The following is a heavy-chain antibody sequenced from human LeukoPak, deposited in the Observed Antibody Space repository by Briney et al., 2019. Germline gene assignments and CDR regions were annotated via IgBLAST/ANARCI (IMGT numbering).Heavy chain of an antibody. CDR2: IYAGDSDT. Sequence: GESLKISCKGSGYRFTSYWIAWVRQMPGKGLELMGVIYAGDSDTRYSPSFQGQVTISVDKSISTAYLQWSSLKASDTAMYYCARCSGGSCYWFDPWGQGTLVTVSS. D-gene: IGHD2-15*01. V-gene: IGHV5-51*01. CDR3: ARCSGGSCYWFDP. CDR1: GYRFTSYW. J-gene: IGHJ5*02.